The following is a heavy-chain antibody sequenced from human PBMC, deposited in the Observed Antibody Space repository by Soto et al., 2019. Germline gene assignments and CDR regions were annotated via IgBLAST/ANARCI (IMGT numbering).Heavy chain of an antibody. CDR1: GGSISSGGYY. V-gene: IGHV4-31*03. CDR2: IYYSGST. D-gene: IGHD4-17*01. Sequence: SETLSLTCTVSGGSISSGGYYWSWILQHPGKGLEWIGDIYYSGSTYYNPSLKSRVTISVDTSKKQFALKLSSVTAADTAVYYCARHVAGRTTANWFDPWGQGTLVTVSS. CDR3: ARHVAGRTTANWFDP. J-gene: IGHJ5*02.